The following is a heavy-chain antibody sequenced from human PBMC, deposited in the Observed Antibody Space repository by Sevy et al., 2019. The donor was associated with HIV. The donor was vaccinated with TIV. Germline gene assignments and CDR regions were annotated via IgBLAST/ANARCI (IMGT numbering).Heavy chain of an antibody. CDR2: IYHSGST. CDR3: ARRVVAATTDWFDP. Sequence: SETLSLTCAVSGGSITSSNWCNWVRQPPGKGLEWIGEIYHSGSTNYNPSLKSRVTISVDKSKNQFSLKLNSVTAADTAVYYCARRVVAATTDWFDPWGQGTLVTVSS. V-gene: IGHV4-4*02. J-gene: IGHJ5*02. D-gene: IGHD2-15*01. CDR1: GGSITSSNW.